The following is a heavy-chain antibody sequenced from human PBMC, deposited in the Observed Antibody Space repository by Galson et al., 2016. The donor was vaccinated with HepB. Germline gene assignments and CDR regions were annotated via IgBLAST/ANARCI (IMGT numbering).Heavy chain of an antibody. Sequence: QSGAEVKKPGESLKISCTGSGNSFTRYWIGWVRQMPGKGLEWMGIIYPGDADTRYSPSFQGHITISADKSISTPFLQWSSLKASDPAIYYCVRHSGGNPDTPFGVVLSYWGQGTLVTVSS. J-gene: IGHJ4*02. CDR2: IYPGDADT. CDR3: VRHSGGNPDTPFGVVLSY. V-gene: IGHV5-51*01. CDR1: GNSFTRYW. D-gene: IGHD3-3*01.